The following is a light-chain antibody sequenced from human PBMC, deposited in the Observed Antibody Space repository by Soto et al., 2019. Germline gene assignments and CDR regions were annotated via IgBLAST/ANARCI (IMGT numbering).Light chain of an antibody. V-gene: IGLV1-44*01. CDR3: AAWDDSLNGHVV. Sequence: QSVLTQPPSASVTPGQRVTISCSGSSSNIGSNTVNWYQHLPGMAPKLLIYSNSQRPSGVPDRFSGSKSGTSASLAISGLQSEDEADYYCAAWDDSLNGHVVFGGGTKVTVL. J-gene: IGLJ2*01. CDR2: SNS. CDR1: SSNIGSNT.